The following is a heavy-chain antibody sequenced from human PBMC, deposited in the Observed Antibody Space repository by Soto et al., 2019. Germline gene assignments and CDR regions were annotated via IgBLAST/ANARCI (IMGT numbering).Heavy chain of an antibody. D-gene: IGHD3-10*01. Sequence: PGGSLRLSCVVSRFTFGSRAMSWVRQAPGEGLEWVSTITDTGGDTKYADSVRGRFTMSRDNSKKTLYLQMNSLRVEDSALYYCARGSTDSYPGSRIFDFWGRGTLVTVSS. CDR2: ITDTGGDT. CDR3: ARGSTDSYPGSRIFDF. CDR1: RFTFGSRA. V-gene: IGHV3-23*01. J-gene: IGHJ4*02.